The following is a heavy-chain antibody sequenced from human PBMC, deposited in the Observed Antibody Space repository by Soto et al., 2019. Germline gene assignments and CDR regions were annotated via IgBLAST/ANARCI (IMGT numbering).Heavy chain of an antibody. V-gene: IGHV3-23*01. CDR2: ISGSGGST. CDR3: PLCSGFYSGSPCYYYGMDV. J-gene: IGHJ6*02. CDR1: GFTFSSYA. Sequence: PGGSLRLSCAASGFTFSSYAMSWVRQAPGKGLEWVSAISGSGGSTYYADSVKGRFTISRDNSKNTLYLQMNSLRAEDTAVYYYPLCSGFYSGSPCYYYGMDVWGQGTTVTVSS. D-gene: IGHD3-10*02.